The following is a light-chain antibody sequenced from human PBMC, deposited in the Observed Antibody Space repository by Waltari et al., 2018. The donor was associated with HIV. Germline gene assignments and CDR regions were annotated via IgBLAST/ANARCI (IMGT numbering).Light chain of an antibody. V-gene: IGKV3-20*01. CDR1: QSIGNNY. CDR3: QQYGSSPWT. Sequence: EIVLTQSPGTLSLSPGERATLSCRASQSIGNNYLAWYQQKPGQAPRLLIYGASSRATGIPDRFSGSGSGTDFTLTISRLEPEDFAVYYCQQYGSSPWTFGQGTNVEIK. CDR2: GAS. J-gene: IGKJ1*01.